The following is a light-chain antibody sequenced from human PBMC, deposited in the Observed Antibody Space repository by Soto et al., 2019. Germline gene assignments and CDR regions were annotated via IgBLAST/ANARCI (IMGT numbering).Light chain of an antibody. J-gene: IGKJ5*01. CDR1: QNVDDS. CDR2: DAS. V-gene: IGKV1-5*01. Sequence: DVQMTQSPSTVSASLGDRVTITCRASQNVDDSLAWYQQRPGKAPKLLIYDASILQSGVPSRFSGSGFGTEFNLTINGLQPDDFAVYFCQHFHTKPITFGKGTRLHI. CDR3: QHFHTKPIT.